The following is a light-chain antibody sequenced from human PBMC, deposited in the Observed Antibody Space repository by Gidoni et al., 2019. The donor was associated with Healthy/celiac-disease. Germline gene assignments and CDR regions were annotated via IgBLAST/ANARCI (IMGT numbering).Light chain of an antibody. J-gene: IGKJ5*01. CDR1: QAISNY. CDR2: DAS. CDR3: QQYDNLPIT. V-gene: IGKV1-33*01. Sequence: DIQMTQSPSSLSASVGDRVTIPCQASQAISNYLNWYQQKPGKAPKLLIYDASNLETGVPSRFRGSGSGTDFTFTISSLKPEDIATYDCQQYDNLPITFGQETRLEIK.